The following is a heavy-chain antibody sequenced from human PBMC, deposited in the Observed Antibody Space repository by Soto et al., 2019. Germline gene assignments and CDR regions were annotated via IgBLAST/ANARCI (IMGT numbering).Heavy chain of an antibody. V-gene: IGHV4-31*03. D-gene: IGHD5-12*01. CDR2: IYYSGST. CDR3: ARASGYGWLQPFDY. CDR1: GGSISSGGYY. Sequence: SETLSLTCTVSGGSISSGGYYWSWIRQHPGKGLEWIGYIYYSGSTYYNPSLKSRVTISLDTSKNQFSLKLSSVTAADTVVYYCARASGYGWLQPFDYWGQGTLVTVSS. J-gene: IGHJ4*02.